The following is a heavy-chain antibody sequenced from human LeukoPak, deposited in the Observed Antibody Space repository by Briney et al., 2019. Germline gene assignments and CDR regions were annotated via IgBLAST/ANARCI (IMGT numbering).Heavy chain of an antibody. CDR3: AREGGNLGLTYYFDF. Sequence: ASVKVSCKASGYTFTSYGISWVRQAPGQGLEWMGIINPSGGSTSYAQKFQGRVTMTRDMSTSTVYMELSSLRSEDTAVYYCAREGGNLGLTYYFDFWGQGTLVTVSS. J-gene: IGHJ4*02. CDR1: GYTFTSYG. CDR2: INPSGGST. D-gene: IGHD4-23*01. V-gene: IGHV1-46*01.